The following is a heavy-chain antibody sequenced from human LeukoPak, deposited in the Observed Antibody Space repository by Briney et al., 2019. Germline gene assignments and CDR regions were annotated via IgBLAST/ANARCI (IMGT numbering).Heavy chain of an antibody. CDR3: ARQGSGSYLFDY. V-gene: IGHV3-7*01. Sequence: PGGSLRLSCVASGFPLSSYWMSWVRQAPGKGLEWVANIKQDGSEKYYVDSVKGRFTISRDNAKNSLYLQMNSLRAEDTAVYYCARQGSGSYLFDYWGQGTLVTVSS. D-gene: IGHD3-10*01. J-gene: IGHJ4*02. CDR1: GFPLSSYW. CDR2: IKQDGSEK.